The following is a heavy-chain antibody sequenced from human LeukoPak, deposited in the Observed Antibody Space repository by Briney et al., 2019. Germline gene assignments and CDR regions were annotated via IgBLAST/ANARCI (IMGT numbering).Heavy chain of an antibody. CDR3: ARHYGP. CDR1: GGSISGSSYY. D-gene: IGHD3-10*01. V-gene: IGHV4-39*01. Sequence: PSETLSLTCTVSGGSISGSSYYWGWIRQPPGKGLKWIGSIYYSGSTYYNPSLKSRVTISVDTSKNQFSLKLNSVTATDPAVYYCARHYGPWGQGTLVTVSS. CDR2: IYYSGST. J-gene: IGHJ4*02.